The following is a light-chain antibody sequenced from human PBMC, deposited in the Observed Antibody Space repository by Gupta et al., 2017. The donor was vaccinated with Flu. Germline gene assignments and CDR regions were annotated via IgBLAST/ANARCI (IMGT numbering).Light chain of an antibody. V-gene: IGKV1-9*01. CDR1: QGIGSY. J-gene: IGKJ5*01. Sequence: PSFLSASVGDRVTITCRASQGIGSYLAWYQQKPGKAPKLLIYATSTLQSGVPARFSGSGSGTEFALTISSLQPEDFATYYCQQFNSYPFTFGQGTRLEIK. CDR3: QQFNSYPFT. CDR2: ATS.